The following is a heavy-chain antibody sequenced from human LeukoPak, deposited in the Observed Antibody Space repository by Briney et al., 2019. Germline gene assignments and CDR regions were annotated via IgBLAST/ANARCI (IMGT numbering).Heavy chain of an antibody. CDR1: GYTFTSYD. CDR3: ARGPRIAAAGNDY. V-gene: IGHV1-8*01. J-gene: IGHJ4*02. Sequence: ASVKVSCTASGYTFTSYDINWVRQATGQGLEWMGWMNPNSGNTGYAQKFQGRVTMTRNTSISTAYMELSSLGSEDTAVYYCARGPRIAAAGNDYWGQGTLVTVSS. CDR2: MNPNSGNT. D-gene: IGHD6-13*01.